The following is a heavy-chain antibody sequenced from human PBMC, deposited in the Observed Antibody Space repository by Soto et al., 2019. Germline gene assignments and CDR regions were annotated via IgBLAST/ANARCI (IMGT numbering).Heavy chain of an antibody. Sequence: EVQLVESGGGLVQPGGSLRLSCAASGFSISSYWMNWVRQAPGKGLEWVAIIRKDGSEKYYVGSVKGRFTISRDGAKNSLYLQMDSPRDDDMAVYYCGGGSGWVSDYWGRGTLVTVSS. V-gene: IGHV3-7*03. CDR1: GFSISSYW. CDR2: IRKDGSEK. CDR3: GGGSGWVSDY. J-gene: IGHJ4*02. D-gene: IGHD6-19*01.